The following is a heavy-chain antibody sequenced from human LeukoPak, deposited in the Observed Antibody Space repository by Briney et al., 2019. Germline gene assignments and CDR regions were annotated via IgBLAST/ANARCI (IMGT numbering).Heavy chain of an antibody. CDR3: AREGGDPRWLDP. CDR2: IYFTGST. D-gene: IGHD6-25*01. Sequence: SETLSLTCTVSGGSISSGGYYWSWIRQHPGKGLEWIGYIYFTGSTDYNPSLRSRVTMSVNTSKNQFSLNLTSVTAADTAVYSCAREGGDPRWLDPWGQGTLVTVSS. CDR1: GGSISSGGYY. V-gene: IGHV4-61*08. J-gene: IGHJ5*02.